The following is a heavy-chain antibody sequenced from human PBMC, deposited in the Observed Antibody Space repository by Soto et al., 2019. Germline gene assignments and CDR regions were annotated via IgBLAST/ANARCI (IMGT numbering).Heavy chain of an antibody. J-gene: IGHJ4*02. CDR1: GGSISSSIW. CDR2: IYHSGTT. D-gene: IGHD3-10*01. V-gene: IGHV4-4*03. CDR3: TRRGDGSGSLDY. Sequence: QVQLQESGPGLVKPPGTLSLTCAVSGGSISSSIWWNWVRLPPGKGLEWIGEIYHSGTTNYNPSLKSRVTISVDKSKNQCSLKMSSLTAADTAVYYCTRRGDGSGSLDYWGQGTLVTVFS.